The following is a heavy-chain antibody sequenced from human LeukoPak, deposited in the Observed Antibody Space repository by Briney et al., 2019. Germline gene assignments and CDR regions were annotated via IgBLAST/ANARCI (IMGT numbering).Heavy chain of an antibody. D-gene: IGHD6-13*01. V-gene: IGHV4-34*01. CDR1: GGSFSGYY. Sequence: NPSETLSLTCAVYGGSFSGYYWSWIRQPPGKGLEWIGEINHSGSTNYNPSLKSRVTISVDTSKNQFSLKLSSVTAADTAVYYCARSITSSWYGDFQHWGQGTLVTVSS. CDR2: INHSGST. J-gene: IGHJ1*01. CDR3: ARSITSSWYGDFQH.